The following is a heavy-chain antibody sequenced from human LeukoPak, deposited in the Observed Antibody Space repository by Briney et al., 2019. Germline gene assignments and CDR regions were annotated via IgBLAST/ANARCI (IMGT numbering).Heavy chain of an antibody. J-gene: IGHJ6*02. V-gene: IGHV3-53*01. CDR1: GFTVSSNY. CDR2: IYSGGST. D-gene: IGHD3-16*02. Sequence: PGGSLRLSCAASGFTVSSNYMSWVRQAPGKGLEWVSVIYSGGSTYYADSVKGRFTISRDNSKNTLYLQMNSLRAEDTAVYYCARHAEVEDPASHPSFYYYYGMDVWGPRDHGHRLL. CDR3: ARHAEVEDPASHPSFYYYYGMDV.